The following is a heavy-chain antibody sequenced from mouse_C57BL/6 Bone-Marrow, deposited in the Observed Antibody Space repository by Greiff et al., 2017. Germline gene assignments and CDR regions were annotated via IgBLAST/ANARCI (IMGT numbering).Heavy chain of an antibody. CDR3: AYYGSSYEGAVDY. CDR2: IYPGDGDT. CDR1: GYAFSSSW. Sequence: QVQLQQSGPELVKPGASVKISCKASGYAFSSSWMNWVKQRPGKGLEWIGRIYPGDGDTNYNGKFKGKATLTADKSSSTAYMQLSSLTSEDSAVYFCAYYGSSYEGAVDYWGQGTTLTVSS. J-gene: IGHJ2*01. V-gene: IGHV1-82*01. D-gene: IGHD1-1*01.